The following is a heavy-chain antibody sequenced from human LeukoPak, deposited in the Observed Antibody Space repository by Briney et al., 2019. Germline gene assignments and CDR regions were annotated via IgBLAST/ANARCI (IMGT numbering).Heavy chain of an antibody. CDR3: ASHRIFGVVTNSAYFDL. Sequence: PSETLSLTCAVSDYSISSGYYWGWIRPPPGKGLEWVGSISHGGSTHYNASLKSRVTISVDTSKNQFSLKLSSVTAADTAVYYCASHRIFGVVTNSAYFDLWGRGTLVTVSS. CDR2: ISHGGST. V-gene: IGHV4-38-2*01. CDR1: DYSISSGYY. J-gene: IGHJ2*01. D-gene: IGHD3-3*02.